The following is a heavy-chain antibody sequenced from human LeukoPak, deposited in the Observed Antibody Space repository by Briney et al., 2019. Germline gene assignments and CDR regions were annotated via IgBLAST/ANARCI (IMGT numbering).Heavy chain of an antibody. CDR3: ARDRGSSTGLDY. V-gene: IGHV3-21*01. D-gene: IGHD6-13*01. J-gene: IGHJ4*01. Sequence: GRSLRLSCAAPGFTFSSYSMNWVRQAPGKGLEWVSSISSSSSYIYYADSVKGRFTISRDNAKNSLYLQMNSLRAEDTAVYYCARDRGSSTGLDYWGQEPWSPSPQ. CDR2: ISSSSSYI. CDR1: GFTFSSYS.